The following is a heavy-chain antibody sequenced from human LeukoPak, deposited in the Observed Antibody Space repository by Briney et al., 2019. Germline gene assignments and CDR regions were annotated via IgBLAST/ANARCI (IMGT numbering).Heavy chain of an antibody. Sequence: SETLSLTCAVYGGSFSGYYWSWIRQPPGKGLEWIGEINHSGSTNYNPSLKSRVTISVDTSKNQFSLKLSSVTAADTAVYYCARGAGGSGSILQTVYYYYYMDVWGKGTTVTVSS. CDR3: ARGAGGSGSILQTVYYYYYMDV. D-gene: IGHD3-10*01. V-gene: IGHV4-34*01. J-gene: IGHJ6*03. CDR1: GGSFSGYY. CDR2: INHSGST.